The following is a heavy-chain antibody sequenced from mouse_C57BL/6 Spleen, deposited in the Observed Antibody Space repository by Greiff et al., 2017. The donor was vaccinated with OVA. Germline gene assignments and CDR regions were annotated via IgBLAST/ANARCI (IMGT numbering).Heavy chain of an antibody. CDR1: GYTFTSYW. Sequence: QVQLKQPGAELVKPGASVKMSCKASGYTFTSYWITWVKQRPGQGLEWIGDIYPGSGSTNYNEKFKSKATLTVDTSSSTAYMQLSSLTSEDSAVYYCARDTTVVAKGFAYWGQGTLVTVSA. D-gene: IGHD1-1*01. CDR2: IYPGSGST. J-gene: IGHJ3*01. V-gene: IGHV1-55*01. CDR3: ARDTTVVAKGFAY.